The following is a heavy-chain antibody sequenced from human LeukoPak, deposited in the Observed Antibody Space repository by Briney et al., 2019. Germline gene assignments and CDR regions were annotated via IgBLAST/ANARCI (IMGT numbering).Heavy chain of an antibody. D-gene: IGHD5-12*01. CDR3: ARLAHSGYDLQHFDY. J-gene: IGHJ4*02. V-gene: IGHV3-21*01. CDR1: GFTFSSYS. Sequence: GGSLRLSCAASGFTFSSYSMNWVRQAPGKGLEWVSSISSSSSYIYYADSVKGRFTISRDNAKNSLYLQMNSLRAEDTAVYYCARLAHSGYDLQHFDYWGQGTLVTVSS. CDR2: ISSSSSYI.